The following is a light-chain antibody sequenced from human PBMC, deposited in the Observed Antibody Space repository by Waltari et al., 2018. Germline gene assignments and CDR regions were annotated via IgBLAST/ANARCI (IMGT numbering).Light chain of an antibody. CDR2: DAS. J-gene: IGKJ3*01. V-gene: IGKV3-11*01. CDR1: QSVSSY. Sequence: IVLTQSPATLSLSPGERATLSCRPSQSVSSYLAWYQQKPGQAPRLLIYDASNRATVIPARFSGSGSGTDFTLTINSLEPEDFAVYYCQQRSNWPPIFTFGPGTKVDIK. CDR3: QQRSNWPPIFT.